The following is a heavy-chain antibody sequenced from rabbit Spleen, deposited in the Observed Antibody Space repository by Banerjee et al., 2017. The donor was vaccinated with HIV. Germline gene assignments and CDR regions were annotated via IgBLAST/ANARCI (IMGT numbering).Heavy chain of an antibody. CDR3: ARDAAGREDFNL. CDR2: IDVVRSGST. CDR1: GLDFSSSYW. J-gene: IGHJ4*01. D-gene: IGHD4-2*01. Sequence: QEQLVESGGGLVKPGAALTLTCKASGLDFSSSYWLCWVRQAPGKGLEWIACIDVVRSGSTYYASWAKGRFTISKTSSTTVTLQMTSLTAADTATYFCARDAAGREDFNLWGQGTLVTVS. V-gene: IGHV1S45*01.